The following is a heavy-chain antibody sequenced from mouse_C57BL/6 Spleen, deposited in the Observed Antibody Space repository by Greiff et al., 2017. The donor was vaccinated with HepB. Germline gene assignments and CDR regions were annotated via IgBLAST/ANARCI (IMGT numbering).Heavy chain of an antibody. J-gene: IGHJ4*01. CDR1: GFTFSDYY. Sequence: EVHLVESGGGLVQPGGSLKLSCAASGFTFSDYYMYWVRQTPEKRLEWVAYISNGGGSTYYPDTVKGRFTISRDNAKNTLYLQMNRLKSEDTAMYYCARHSPDSSGSYAMDYWGQGTSVTVSS. CDR3: ARHSPDSSGSYAMDY. D-gene: IGHD3-2*02. V-gene: IGHV5-12*01. CDR2: ISNGGGST.